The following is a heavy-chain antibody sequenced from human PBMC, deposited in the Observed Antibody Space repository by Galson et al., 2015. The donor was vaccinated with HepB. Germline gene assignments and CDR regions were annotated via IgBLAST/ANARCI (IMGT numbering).Heavy chain of an antibody. J-gene: IGHJ3*02. CDR1: GGSISSSSHY. CDR3: ARRGTMTDAFDI. V-gene: IGHV4-39*01. CDR2: IHYSGST. D-gene: IGHD3-22*01. Sequence: QVQLQESGPGLVKPSETLSLTCTVSGGSISSSSHYWGWIRQPPGKGLEWIGSIHYSGSTYYNPSLKSRVTISVDTSKNQFSLKLTSVTAADTAVYYCARRGTMTDAFDIWGQGTMVTVSS.